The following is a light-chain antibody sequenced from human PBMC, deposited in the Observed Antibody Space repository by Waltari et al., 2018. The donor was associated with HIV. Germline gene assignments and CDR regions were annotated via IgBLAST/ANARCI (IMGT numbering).Light chain of an antibody. CDR3: SAYSTTNTYVV. V-gene: IGLV2-14*03. Sequence: QSALTQPASLSGSLGQTIAIPCTGSTSDIAGYHYVSWYQHHAGNSPKLLIYDVSQRPSGFSVRFSGSGSGNAASLIIAGLQIDDECEYFCSAYSTTNTYVVFGGGTKVTVL. J-gene: IGLJ2*01. CDR1: TSDIAGYHY. CDR2: DVS.